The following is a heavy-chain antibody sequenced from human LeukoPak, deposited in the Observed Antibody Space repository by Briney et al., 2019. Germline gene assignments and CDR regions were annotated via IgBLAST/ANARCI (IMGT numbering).Heavy chain of an antibody. Sequence: SETLSLTCTVSGYSISSVYYWGWIRQPPGKGLEWIGSIYHSGSTYYNPSLKSRVTMSVDTSKNQFSLKLSSVTAADTAVYYCAREIPFTDYWGQGTLVTVSS. D-gene: IGHD2-21*01. V-gene: IGHV4-38-2*02. J-gene: IGHJ4*02. CDR3: AREIPFTDY. CDR1: GYSISSVYY. CDR2: IYHSGST.